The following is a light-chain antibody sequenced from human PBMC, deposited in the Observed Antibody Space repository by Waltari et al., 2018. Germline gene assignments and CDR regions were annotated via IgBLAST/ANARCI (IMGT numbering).Light chain of an antibody. CDR3: QQYNNWPPFT. CDR1: QSVSSN. J-gene: IGKJ3*01. Sequence: EIVMTQSPATLSVSPGERATLSCRASQSVSSNLAGYQQKPGQAPRLLIYGASTRATGIPARFSGRGSGTEFTLTISSLQSEDFAVYYCQQYNNWPPFTFGPGTKVDIK. CDR2: GAS. V-gene: IGKV3-15*01.